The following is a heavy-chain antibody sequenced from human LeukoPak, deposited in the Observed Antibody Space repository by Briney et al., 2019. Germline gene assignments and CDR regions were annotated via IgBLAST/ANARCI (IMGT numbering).Heavy chain of an antibody. CDR2: INPNSGGT. D-gene: IGHD6-19*01. Sequence: ASVKVSCKASGYTFTGYYMHWVRQAPGQGLEWMGWINPNSGGTNYAQKFQGRVTMTRDTSISTAYMELRSLRSDDTAVYYCARSRAVAGMRYFDYWGQGTLVTVSS. CDR1: GYTFTGYY. CDR3: ARSRAVAGMRYFDY. J-gene: IGHJ4*02. V-gene: IGHV1-2*02.